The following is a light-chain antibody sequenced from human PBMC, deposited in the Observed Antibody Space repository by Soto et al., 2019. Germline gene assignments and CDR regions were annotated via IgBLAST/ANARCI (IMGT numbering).Light chain of an antibody. CDR3: QQYNSYSPYT. Sequence: DIQMTQXXSTLSASVGDRVTITCRASQSISSWLAWYQQKPGKAPKLLIYDASSLESGVPSRFXXXXXXXXXXXXXSSLQPDDFATYYCQQYNSYSPYTFGQGTKLEIK. CDR2: DAS. CDR1: QSISSW. J-gene: IGKJ2*01. V-gene: IGKV1-5*01.